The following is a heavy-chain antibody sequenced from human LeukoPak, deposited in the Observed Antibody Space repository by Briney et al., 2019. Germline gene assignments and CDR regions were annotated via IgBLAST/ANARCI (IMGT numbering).Heavy chain of an antibody. CDR2: INHSGST. J-gene: IGHJ4*02. D-gene: IGHD3-3*01. CDR3: ASGYYDFWSGYYDY. V-gene: IGHV4-34*01. CDR1: GGSFSGYY. Sequence: PSETLSLTCAVYGGSFSGYYWSWIRQPPGKGLEWIGEINHSGSTNYNPSLKSRVTISVDTSKNQFSLKLSSVTAADTAVYYCASGYYDFWSGYYDYWGQGTLVTVSS.